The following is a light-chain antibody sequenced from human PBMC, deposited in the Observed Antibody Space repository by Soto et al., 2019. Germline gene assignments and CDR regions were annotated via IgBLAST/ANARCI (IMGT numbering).Light chain of an antibody. CDR2: AAS. J-gene: IGKJ1*01. CDR3: QQSYSALWT. V-gene: IGKV1-39*01. CDR1: QSISSY. Sequence: DIQMTQSPSSLSASVGDRVTITCRASQSISSYLDWYQQKPGKAPKLLIYAASSLQSGVPSRCSGSGSGTDFTLPISSLQPEDFATYYCQQSYSALWTFGQGTKVEIK.